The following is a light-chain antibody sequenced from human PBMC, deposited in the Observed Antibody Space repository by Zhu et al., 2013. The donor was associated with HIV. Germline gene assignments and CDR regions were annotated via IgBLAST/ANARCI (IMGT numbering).Light chain of an antibody. Sequence: EIVLTQSPGTLSLSPGERATLSCRATESVTSNSLAWYQQKPGQAPSLLIYGASNRATAIPDRFSGSGSGTDFTLTISRLEPEDFAVYYCQQYGTSPRTFGQGTKVEIK. CDR1: ESVTSNS. CDR3: QQYGTSPRT. V-gene: IGKV3-20*01. CDR2: GAS. J-gene: IGKJ1*01.